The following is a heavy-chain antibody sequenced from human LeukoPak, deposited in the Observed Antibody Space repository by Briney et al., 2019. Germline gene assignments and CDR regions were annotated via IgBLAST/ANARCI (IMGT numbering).Heavy chain of an antibody. CDR1: GFTVSSNY. Sequence: GGSLRLSCAASGFTVSSNYMDWVRQAPGKGLEWVSVIYSGGSTYYADSVKGRFTISRDNSKNTLYLQMNSLRAEDTAVYYCANWDIVVVPAAGDAFDIWGQGTMVTVSS. J-gene: IGHJ3*02. V-gene: IGHV3-53*05. CDR3: ANWDIVVVPAAGDAFDI. CDR2: IYSGGST. D-gene: IGHD2-2*01.